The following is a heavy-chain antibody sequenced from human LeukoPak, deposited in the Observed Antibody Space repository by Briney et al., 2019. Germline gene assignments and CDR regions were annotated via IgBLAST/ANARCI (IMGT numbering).Heavy chain of an antibody. CDR3: AGTYYYDSSGYYPAFDY. CDR1: GYSFTDYA. J-gene: IGHJ4*02. V-gene: IGHV1-3*01. Sequence: ASVKVSCKASGYSFTDYAMHWVRQAPGQRLEWMGWINAANGSTKYSQNFQGRVTITRDTSASTAYMELSSLRSEDTAVYYCAGTYYYDSSGYYPAFDYWGQGTLVTVSS. CDR2: INAANGST. D-gene: IGHD3-22*01.